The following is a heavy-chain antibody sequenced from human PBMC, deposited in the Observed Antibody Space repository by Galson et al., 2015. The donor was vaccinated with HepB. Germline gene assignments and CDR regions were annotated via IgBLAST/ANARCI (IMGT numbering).Heavy chain of an antibody. Sequence: SLRLSCAASGFMFSSYWMHWVRHAPGKGLVWVSRVTSDGISTTYADSVKGRFTISRDNAKNTLHLQMNSLRADDTAVYYCAGGYSGAYHIDYWGQGTLVTVSS. J-gene: IGHJ4*02. V-gene: IGHV3-74*01. CDR1: GFMFSSYW. CDR2: VTSDGIST. CDR3: AGGYSGAYHIDY. D-gene: IGHD1-26*01.